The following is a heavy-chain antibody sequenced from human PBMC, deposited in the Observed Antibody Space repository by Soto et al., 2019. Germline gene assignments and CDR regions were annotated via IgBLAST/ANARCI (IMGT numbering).Heavy chain of an antibody. CDR3: TRGQEVWWNAGPLGLHGLDV. CDR1: RYTFISYD. J-gene: IGHJ6*02. V-gene: IGHV1-8*01. D-gene: IGHD3-16*01. CDR2: MNPSRANT. Sequence: ASVKVSCKASRYTFISYDINWVRQAPGQGLEWMGWMNPSRANTGYAQNFQGRISMTRNTSINTAYMELNSLRSEDTAVYYCTRGQEVWWNAGPLGLHGLDVWGQGTTVTVSS.